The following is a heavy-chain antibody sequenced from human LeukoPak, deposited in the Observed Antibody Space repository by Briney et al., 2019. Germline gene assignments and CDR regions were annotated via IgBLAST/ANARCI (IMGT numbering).Heavy chain of an antibody. D-gene: IGHD2-15*01. J-gene: IGHJ3*02. V-gene: IGHV4-59*08. Sequence: PSETLSLTCTASGGSISSFYWSWIRQPPGKGLEWIGYIYNSGSTNYNPSLKSGVTISVDTSKNQFSLMLTSVTASDTAMYYCARHCSGGTCPLSFDAFDIWGQGTMVTVSS. CDR1: GGSISSFY. CDR3: ARHCSGGTCPLSFDAFDI. CDR2: IYNSGST.